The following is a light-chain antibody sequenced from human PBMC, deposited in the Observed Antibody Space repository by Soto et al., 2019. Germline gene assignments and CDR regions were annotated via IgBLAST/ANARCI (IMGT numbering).Light chain of an antibody. CDR2: DVT. CDR1: SSDVGRYKL. CDR3: SSYTTSSTLI. V-gene: IGLV2-14*03. J-gene: IGLJ2*01. Sequence: QSALTQPASVSGSPGQSITISCTGTSSDVGRYKLVSWYQQHPGKAPKLMIYDVTNRPSGFSNRFSGLKSGNTASLTISGLQAEDEADYYCSSYTTSSTLIFGGGTKLTVL.